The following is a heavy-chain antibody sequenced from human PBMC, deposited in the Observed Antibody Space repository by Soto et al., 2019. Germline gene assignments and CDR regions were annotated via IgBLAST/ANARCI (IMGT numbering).Heavy chain of an antibody. D-gene: IGHD3-3*01. J-gene: IGHJ6*03. V-gene: IGHV1-18*01. CDR2: ISAYNGST. Sequence: ASVKVSCKASGYTFTSNGISWVRQAPGQGLEWMGWISAYNGSTNYAQKLQGRVTMTTDTSTSTAYMELRSLRSDDTAVYYCARDYSGIRFFDYYYYMDVWGKGTTVTVSS. CDR1: GYTFTSNG. CDR3: ARDYSGIRFFDYYYYMDV.